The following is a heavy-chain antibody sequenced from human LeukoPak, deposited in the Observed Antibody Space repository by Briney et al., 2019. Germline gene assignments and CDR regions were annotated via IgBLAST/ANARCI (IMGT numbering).Heavy chain of an antibody. CDR1: GYTFTSYG. V-gene: IGHV1-18*01. J-gene: IGHJ5*02. CDR3: ARIFLSVVAPKRWFDP. Sequence: ASVKVSCKASGYTFTSYGISWVRQAPGQGLEWMGWISAYNGNTNYAQKLQGRVTMTTDTSTCTAYMELRSLRSDDTAVYYCARIFLSVVAPKRWFDPWGQGTLVTVSS. CDR2: ISAYNGNT. D-gene: IGHD4-23*01.